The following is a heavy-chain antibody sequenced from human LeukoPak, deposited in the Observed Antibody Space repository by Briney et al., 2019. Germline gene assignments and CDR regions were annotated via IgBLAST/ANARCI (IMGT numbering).Heavy chain of an antibody. CDR3: ARRLAGTEDY. CDR1: GGSISSSSYY. D-gene: IGHD6-13*01. J-gene: IGHJ4*02. V-gene: IGHV4-39*01. Sequence: PSETLSLTCTVSGGSISSSSYYWGWIRQPPGRGLEWIGSIYYSGSTYYNLSLKSRVTISVDTSKNQFSLKLSSVTAADTAVYYCARRLAGTEDYWGQGTLVTVSS. CDR2: IYYSGST.